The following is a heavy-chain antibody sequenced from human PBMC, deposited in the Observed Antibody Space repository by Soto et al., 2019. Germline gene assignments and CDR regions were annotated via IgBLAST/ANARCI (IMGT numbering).Heavy chain of an antibody. J-gene: IGHJ4*02. D-gene: IGHD2-2*01. Sequence: QVQLVQSGAEVKRPGSSVKVSCKASGGTFNNYAINWVRQAPGQGLEWMGDISPMFGKANYAQKFQGRVKITADDSTATAYLELSSLRSEDTALHYCAREVEVHTPVFGFWGQGSLVTVSS. CDR1: GGTFNNYA. CDR2: ISPMFGKA. V-gene: IGHV1-69*01. CDR3: AREVEVHTPVFGF.